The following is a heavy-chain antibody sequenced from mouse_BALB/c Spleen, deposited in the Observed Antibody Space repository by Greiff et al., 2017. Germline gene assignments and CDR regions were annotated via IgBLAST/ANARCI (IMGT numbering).Heavy chain of an antibody. D-gene: IGHD1-1*01. CDR3: ARQAPDYGYAMDY. V-gene: IGHV5-12-2*01. CDR1: GFTFSSYT. J-gene: IGHJ4*01. Sequence: EVKLMESGGGLVQPGGSLKLSCAASGFTFSSYTMSWVRQTPEKRLEWVAYISNGGGSTYYPDTVKGRFTISRDNAKNTLYLQMSSLKSEDTAMYYCARQAPDYGYAMDYWGQGTSVTVSS. CDR2: ISNGGGST.